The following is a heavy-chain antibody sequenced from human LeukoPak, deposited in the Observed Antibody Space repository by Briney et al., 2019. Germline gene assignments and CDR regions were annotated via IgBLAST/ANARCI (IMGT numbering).Heavy chain of an antibody. V-gene: IGHV3-23*01. CDR3: AKDLYSNYGPADY. J-gene: IGHJ4*02. CDR1: GFTFSSYA. CDR2: INGGGVNT. Sequence: GGSLRLSCAASGFTFSSYAMSWVRQAPGKGLEWVSTINGGGVNTHYADSVGGRFTISRDNSKNTLFLQMNSLRDEDTAVYYCAKDLYSNYGPADYWGQGNLVTASS. D-gene: IGHD4-11*01.